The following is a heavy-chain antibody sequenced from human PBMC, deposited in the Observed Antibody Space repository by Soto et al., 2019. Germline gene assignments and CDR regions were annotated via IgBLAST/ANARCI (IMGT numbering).Heavy chain of an antibody. J-gene: IGHJ4*02. CDR2: IKSDGSST. V-gene: IGHV3-74*01. D-gene: IGHD3-22*01. CDR3: AKDRDYYDSSGYSSFDY. Sequence: GGSLRLSCAASGFSLSGYWMHWVRQAPGRGLVWVSRIKSDGSSTSYGDSVKGRFTISRDNSKNTLYLQMNSLRAEDTAVYYCAKDRDYYDSSGYSSFDYWGQGTLVTVSS. CDR1: GFSLSGYW.